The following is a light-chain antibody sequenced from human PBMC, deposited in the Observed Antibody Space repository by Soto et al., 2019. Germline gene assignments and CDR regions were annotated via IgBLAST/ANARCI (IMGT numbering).Light chain of an antibody. CDR3: QQRSDWPLT. V-gene: IGKV3-11*01. J-gene: IGKJ5*01. Sequence: EVLFEQSPATLSLYTGERATLSCRASQSVTSYLAWYQQIHGQAPRLPIYDVSNRDSGIPARFSGTGSETDFTLPISSLEPEDFSVYYCQQRSDWPLTFGQGTRLEIK. CDR2: DVS. CDR1: QSVTSY.